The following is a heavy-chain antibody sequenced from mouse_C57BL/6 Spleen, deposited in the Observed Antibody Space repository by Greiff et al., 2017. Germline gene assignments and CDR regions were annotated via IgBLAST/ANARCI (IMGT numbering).Heavy chain of an antibody. CDR3: ARRADYYGSSRFAY. CDR2: INPNNGGT. D-gene: IGHD1-1*01. J-gene: IGHJ3*01. CDR1: GYTFTDYN. V-gene: IGHV1-18*01. Sequence: VQLQQSGPELVKPGASVKIPCKASGYTFTDYNMDWVKQSHGKSLEWIGDINPNNGGTIYNQKFKGKATLTVDKSSSTAYMELRSLTSEDTAVYYCARRADYYGSSRFAYWGQGTLVTVSA.